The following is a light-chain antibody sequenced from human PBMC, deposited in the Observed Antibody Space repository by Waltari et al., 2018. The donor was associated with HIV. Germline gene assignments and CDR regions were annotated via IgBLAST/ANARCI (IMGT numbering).Light chain of an antibody. CDR1: AFPKKY. Sequence: SYELTQPPSVSVSPGQTARITCSGDAFPKKYAYWYQQKSGQAPVLVIYEDSKRPSGIPGRFSGSSSGTMATLTISGAQVEDEADYYCYSTDISGNHRVFGGGTKLTVL. CDR3: YSTDISGNHRV. CDR2: EDS. V-gene: IGLV3-10*01. J-gene: IGLJ2*01.